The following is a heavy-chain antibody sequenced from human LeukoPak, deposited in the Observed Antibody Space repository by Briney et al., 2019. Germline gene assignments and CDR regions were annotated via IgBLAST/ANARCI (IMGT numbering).Heavy chain of an antibody. CDR3: ARVASGSYVREWFDP. V-gene: IGHV4-34*01. J-gene: IGHJ5*02. Sequence: SETLSLTCAVYGGSFSGYYWSWIRQPPGNGLEWIGEINHSGSTNYNPSLKSRVTISVDTSKNQFSLKLSSVTAADTAVYYCARVASGSYVREWFDPWGQGTLVTVSS. CDR2: INHSGST. D-gene: IGHD1-26*01. CDR1: GGSFSGYY.